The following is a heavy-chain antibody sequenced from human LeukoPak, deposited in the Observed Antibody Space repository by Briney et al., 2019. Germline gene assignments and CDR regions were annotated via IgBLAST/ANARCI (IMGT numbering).Heavy chain of an antibody. CDR1: GFTLSSYA. J-gene: IGHJ6*02. V-gene: IGHV3-23*01. CDR2: VDGGGGGT. D-gene: IGHD3-9*01. Sequence: PGGSLRLSCAASGFTLSSYAMTWVRQAPGRGLEWVSSVDGGGGGTYYADSVKGRFTISRDNSKNTLYLQMNSLRAEDTAVYYCAKDLPTPAYYDILTGYFPQYYYYYGMDVWGQGTTVTVSS. CDR3: AKDLPTPAYYDILTGYFPQYYYYYGMDV.